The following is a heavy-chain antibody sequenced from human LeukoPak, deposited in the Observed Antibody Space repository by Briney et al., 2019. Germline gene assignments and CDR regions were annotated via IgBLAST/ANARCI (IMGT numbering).Heavy chain of an antibody. Sequence: GRSLRLSCTASGFTFCDYAMTWVRQAQGQGLEWVAVVSYDRITKYYADSVKGRFSISRDNSKNTLYLQMNSLRAEDTAVYYCAKDWGEYFDYVWGSFTSFDFWGQGTLVTVSS. CDR1: GFTFCDYA. CDR2: VSYDRITK. J-gene: IGHJ4*02. D-gene: IGHD3-16*01. V-gene: IGHV3-30*04. CDR3: AKDWGEYFDYVWGSFTSFDF.